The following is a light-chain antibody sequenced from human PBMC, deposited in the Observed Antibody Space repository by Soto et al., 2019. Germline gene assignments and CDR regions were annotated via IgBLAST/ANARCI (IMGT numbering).Light chain of an antibody. CDR1: QGVGDT. J-gene: IGKJ4*01. Sequence: VVMRQSPATLSVPPGEGATLSCRASQGVGDTLAGYQHRPGQTPRLLIYDTSTRATGVPTRFSGSRSGAEFTLTINSLQSEDFAVYYCQPYNNWPLTFGGATKVDIK. V-gene: IGKV3-15*01. CDR2: DTS. CDR3: QPYNNWPLT.